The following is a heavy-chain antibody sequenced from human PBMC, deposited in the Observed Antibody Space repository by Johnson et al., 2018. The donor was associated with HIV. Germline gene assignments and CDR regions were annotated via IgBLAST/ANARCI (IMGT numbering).Heavy chain of an antibody. Sequence: VQLVESGGGVVRPGGSLRLSCAASGFTFDDYGMSWVRQGPGKGRDWVYGINWNGGSTGYAASVKGRFTISRDNAKNSLYLQMNSLIVEDTAIYYCAKDAGTYHPFDAFDIWGQGTMVTVSS. CDR1: GFTFDDYG. CDR3: AKDAGTYHPFDAFDI. J-gene: IGHJ3*02. D-gene: IGHD3-10*01. V-gene: IGHV3-20*04. CDR2: INWNGGST.